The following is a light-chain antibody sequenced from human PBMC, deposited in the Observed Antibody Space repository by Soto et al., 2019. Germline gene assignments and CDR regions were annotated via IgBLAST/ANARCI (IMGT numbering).Light chain of an antibody. CDR3: SSYTSSSTFV. V-gene: IGLV2-14*01. CDR1: SSDVGGYTY. J-gene: IGLJ1*01. CDR2: DVI. Sequence: QSALTQPASVSGSPGQSITISCTGTSSDVGGYTYVSWYQQHPDKAPKLMIYDVINRPSGVSYRFSGSKSGNTASLTISGLQAEDEADYYCSSYTSSSTFVFGTGTKLTVL.